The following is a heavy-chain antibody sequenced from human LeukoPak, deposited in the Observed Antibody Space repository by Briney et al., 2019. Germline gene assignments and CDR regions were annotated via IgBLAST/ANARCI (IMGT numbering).Heavy chain of an antibody. CDR3: ARGDGQFQYYFDY. CDR2: IYYSGST. Sequence: PSETLSLTCTVSGGSISSYYWSWIRQPPGKGLEWIGYIYYSGSTNYNPSLKSRVTISVDTSKNQFSLKLSSVTAADTAVYYCARGDGQFQYYFDYWGQGTLVTVSS. D-gene: IGHD6-19*01. J-gene: IGHJ4*02. CDR1: GGSISSYY. V-gene: IGHV4-59*12.